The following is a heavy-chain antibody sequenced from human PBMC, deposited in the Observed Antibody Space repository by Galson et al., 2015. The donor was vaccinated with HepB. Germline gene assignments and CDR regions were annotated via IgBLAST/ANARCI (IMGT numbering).Heavy chain of an antibody. D-gene: IGHD3-3*01. J-gene: IGHJ5*02. Sequence: SDTLSLTCTVSGVSISNNNFYWGWIRQPPGKGLECIGNIYYSGNTYYNPPLKSRVTMSVDTSKNQFSLRLTSVTAADTAVYYWARLGFLGFFDSLPTWFDPWGQGTMVTVSS. CDR1: GVSISNNNFY. CDR3: ARLGFLGFFDSLPTWFDP. V-gene: IGHV4-39*01. CDR2: IYYSGNT.